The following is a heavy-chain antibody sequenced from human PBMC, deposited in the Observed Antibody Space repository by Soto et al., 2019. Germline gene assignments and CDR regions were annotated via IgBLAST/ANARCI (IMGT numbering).Heavy chain of an antibody. CDR3: ARGLLDYYYGMDV. CDR1: GFTFSSYS. V-gene: IGHV3-21*01. CDR2: ISSSSSYI. Sequence: GGSLRLSCAASGFTFSSYSMNWVRQAPGKGLEWVSSISSSSSYIYYADSVKGRFTISRDNAKHSLYLQMNSLRAEDTAVYYCARGLLDYYYGMDVWGQGTTVTVSS. J-gene: IGHJ6*02. D-gene: IGHD5-18*01.